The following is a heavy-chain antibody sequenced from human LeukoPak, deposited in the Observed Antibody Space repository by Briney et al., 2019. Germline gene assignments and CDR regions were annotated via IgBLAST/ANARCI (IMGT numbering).Heavy chain of an antibody. V-gene: IGHV4-39*07. CDR1: GGSISSSSYY. J-gene: IGHJ4*02. Sequence: PSETLSLTCTVSGGSISSSSYYWGWIRQPPGKGLEWIGYIYHSGSTYYNPSLKSRVTISVDRSKNQFSLKLSSVTAADTAVYYCTRGAGWLIDYWGQGILVTVSS. CDR3: TRGAGWLIDY. D-gene: IGHD3-16*01. CDR2: IYHSGST.